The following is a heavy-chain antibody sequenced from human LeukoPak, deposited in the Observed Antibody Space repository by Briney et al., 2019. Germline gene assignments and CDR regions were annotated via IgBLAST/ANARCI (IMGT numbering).Heavy chain of an antibody. V-gene: IGHV1-2*02. CDR1: GYTFTGYS. CDR3: ARAPTFLPAEDY. J-gene: IGHJ4*02. CDR2: INPNSGGT. D-gene: IGHD2-2*01. Sequence: ASVKVSCKASGYTFTGYSMHWVRQAPGQGLEWMGWINPNSGGTNYAQKFQGRVTMTRDTSISTAYMELSRLRSDDTAVYYCARAPTFLPAEDYWGQGTLVTVSS.